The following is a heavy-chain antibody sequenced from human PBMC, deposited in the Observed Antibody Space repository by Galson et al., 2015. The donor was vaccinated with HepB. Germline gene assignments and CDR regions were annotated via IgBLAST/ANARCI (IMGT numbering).Heavy chain of an antibody. CDR1: GFTFSSYA. J-gene: IGHJ3*02. CDR3: ARNHDYGEDDAFDI. CDR2: ISYDGSNK. D-gene: IGHD4-17*01. V-gene: IGHV3-30-3*01. Sequence: SLRLSCAASGFTFSSYAMHWVRQAPGKGLEWVAVISYDGSNKYYADSVKGRFTISRDNSKNTLYLQMNSLRAEDTAVYYCARNHDYGEDDAFDIWGQGTMVTVSS.